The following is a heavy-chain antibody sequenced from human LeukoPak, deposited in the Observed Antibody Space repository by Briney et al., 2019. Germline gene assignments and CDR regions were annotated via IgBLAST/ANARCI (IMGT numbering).Heavy chain of an antibody. Sequence: SVKVSCKASGYTFTNYGISWVRQAPGQGLEWMGGIIPIFGTANYAQKFQGRVTITTDESTSTAYMELSSLRSEDTAVYYCARGLAPETHSVTRNWFDPWGQGTLVTVSS. J-gene: IGHJ5*02. CDR1: GYTFTNYG. CDR3: ARGLAPETHSVTRNWFDP. D-gene: IGHD4-17*01. CDR2: IIPIFGTA. V-gene: IGHV1-69*05.